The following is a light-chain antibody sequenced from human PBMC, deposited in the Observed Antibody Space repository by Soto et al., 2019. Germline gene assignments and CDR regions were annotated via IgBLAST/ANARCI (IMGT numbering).Light chain of an antibody. CDR1: DIGTKS. Sequence: SYVLTQPPSVSVAPGKTVSITCGADDIGTKSVHRYQQKPGQAPLLVIYYDSDRLSGIPERFSGSNSGNTATLTISGVEAGDEADYFCQVWDNGSDQYVFGSGTKLTVL. J-gene: IGLJ1*01. CDR3: QVWDNGSDQYV. CDR2: YDS. V-gene: IGLV3-21*04.